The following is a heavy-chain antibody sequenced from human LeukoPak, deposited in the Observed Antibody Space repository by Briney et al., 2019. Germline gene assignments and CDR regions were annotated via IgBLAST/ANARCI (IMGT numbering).Heavy chain of an antibody. V-gene: IGHV3-30*02. J-gene: IGHJ4*02. CDR3: AKVRALSYDFWSGSYYFDY. CDR2: IEYDGSQK. D-gene: IGHD3-3*01. CDR1: GLTFSGYG. Sequence: PGGSLRLSCAASGAASGLTFSGYGMHWFRQAPGKGLEWAAFIEYDGSQKHFADSVKGRFTISRDNSKNTLYLQMNSLRAEDTAVYYCAKVRALSYDFWSGSYYFDYWGQGTLVTVSS.